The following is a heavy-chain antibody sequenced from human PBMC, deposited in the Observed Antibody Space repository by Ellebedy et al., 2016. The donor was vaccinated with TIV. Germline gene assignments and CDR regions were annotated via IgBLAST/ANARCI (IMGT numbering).Heavy chain of an antibody. Sequence: GGSLRLSXAASGFTFSSYGMHWVRQAPGKGLEWVAVISYDGSNKYYADSVKGRFTISRDNSKNTLYLQMNSLRAEDTAVYYCAKDEGAGGMDVWGQGTTVTVSS. V-gene: IGHV3-30*18. CDR3: AKDEGAGGMDV. CDR2: ISYDGSNK. D-gene: IGHD1-26*01. J-gene: IGHJ6*02. CDR1: GFTFSSYG.